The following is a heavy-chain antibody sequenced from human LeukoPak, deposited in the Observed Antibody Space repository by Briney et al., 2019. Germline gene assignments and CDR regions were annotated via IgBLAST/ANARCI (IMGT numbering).Heavy chain of an antibody. J-gene: IGHJ5*02. Sequence: SETLSLTCTVSGGSISSSSYYWGWIRQPPGKGLEWIGGIYYSGSTYYNPSLKSRVTISVDTSKNQFSLKLSSVTAADAAVYYCARPGSYNWFDPWGQGTLVTVSS. D-gene: IGHD3-10*01. CDR3: ARPGSYNWFDP. CDR1: GGSISSSSYY. V-gene: IGHV4-39*01. CDR2: IYYSGST.